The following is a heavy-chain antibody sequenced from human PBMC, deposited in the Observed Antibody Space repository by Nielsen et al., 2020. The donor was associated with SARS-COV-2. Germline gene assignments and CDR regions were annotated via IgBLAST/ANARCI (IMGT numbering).Heavy chain of an antibody. CDR2: ISYDGSNK. V-gene: IGHV3-30*03. Sequence: GGSLRLSCAASGFTFSSYGMHWVRQAPGKGLEWVAVISYDGSNKYYADSVKGRFTISRDNSKNTLYLQMNSLRAEDTAVYYCARDTGPYYMDVWGKGTTVTVSS. J-gene: IGHJ6*03. D-gene: IGHD2-8*02. CDR3: ARDTGPYYMDV. CDR1: GFTFSSYG.